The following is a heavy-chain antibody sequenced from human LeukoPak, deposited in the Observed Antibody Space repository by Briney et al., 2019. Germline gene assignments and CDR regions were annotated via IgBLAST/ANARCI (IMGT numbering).Heavy chain of an antibody. V-gene: IGHV3-23*01. Sequence: GGSLRLSCAASGFTFSSYSMNWVRQTPGKGLEWVAATSSSDAGTYHADSVRGRFTISRDNSKNTLYLQMNSLRAEDTAIYYCAKNGDRGAYCSGGSCYPYYYYNMDVWGKGTTVTISS. CDR2: TSSSDAGT. D-gene: IGHD2-15*01. CDR1: GFTFSSYS. CDR3: AKNGDRGAYCSGGSCYPYYYYNMDV. J-gene: IGHJ6*03.